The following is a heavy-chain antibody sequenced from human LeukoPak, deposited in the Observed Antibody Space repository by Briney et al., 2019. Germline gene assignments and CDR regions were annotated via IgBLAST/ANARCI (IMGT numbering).Heavy chain of an antibody. CDR3: ARGFRYFEY. CDR1: GITLSDHY. V-gene: IGHV3-53*01. D-gene: IGHD2/OR15-2a*01. CDR2: ITSDGGT. J-gene: IGHJ4*02. Sequence: GGSLRLSCAASGITLSDHYMDWVRQAPGKGLEWVATITSDGGTYYADSVKGRFSISRDNSKNTVYLQMKTLRAEDTAIYSCARGFRYFEYWGQGTLVTVSS.